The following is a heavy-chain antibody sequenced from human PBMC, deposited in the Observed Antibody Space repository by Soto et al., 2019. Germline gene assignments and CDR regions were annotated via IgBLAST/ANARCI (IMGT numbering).Heavy chain of an antibody. CDR3: ARDRGVAPPVAGNTHYYYYMDV. CDR1: GYSFTNYG. V-gene: IGHV1-18*01. D-gene: IGHD6-19*01. J-gene: IGHJ6*03. Sequence: QDQLLQSGAEVKKPGAPVTVSCKASGYSFTNYGITWVRQAPGQGLEWMGWISAFNGNTHYAQKLQGRVTMTTDASTSTAYMQLRSLRSDDTAVYYCARDRGVAPPVAGNTHYYYYMDVWGKGTTVTVSS. CDR2: ISAFNGNT.